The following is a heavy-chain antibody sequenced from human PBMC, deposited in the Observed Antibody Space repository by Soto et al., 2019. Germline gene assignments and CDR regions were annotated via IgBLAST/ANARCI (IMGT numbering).Heavy chain of an antibody. V-gene: IGHV3-74*01. J-gene: IGHJ6*02. CDR2: IKFDGSST. CDR1: GFAFSTYW. CDR3: ARGAKNIYAMDV. Sequence: EVQLVESGGGLVQPGGSLRLSCAASGFAFSTYWLHWVPQAPGRGLLWVSRIKFDGSSTYYADSVKGRFTISRDDAKNTLFLQMNGLRVDDTAVYYCARGAKNIYAMDVWGQGTTVTVSS.